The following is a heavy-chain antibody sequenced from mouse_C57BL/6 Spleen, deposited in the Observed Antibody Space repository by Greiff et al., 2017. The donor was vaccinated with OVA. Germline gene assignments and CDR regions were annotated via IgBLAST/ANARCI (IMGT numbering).Heavy chain of an antibody. D-gene: IGHD1-1*01. CDR1: GFNIKDDY. V-gene: IGHV14-4*01. CDR3: TKRYYGSSWYFDV. Sequence: VQLKESGAELVRPGASVKLSCTASGFNIKDDYMHWVKQRPEQGLEWIGWIDPENGDTEYASKFQGKATITADTSSNTAYLQLSSLTSEDTAVYYCTKRYYGSSWYFDVWGTGTTVTVSS. J-gene: IGHJ1*03. CDR2: IDPENGDT.